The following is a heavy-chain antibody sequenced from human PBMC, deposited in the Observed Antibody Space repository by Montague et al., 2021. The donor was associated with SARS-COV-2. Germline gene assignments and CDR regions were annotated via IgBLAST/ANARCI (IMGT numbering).Heavy chain of an antibody. V-gene: IGHV2-5*05. Sequence: PALVKPTQTLTLTCTFSGFSLSSGGVGVGWIRQPPGKALEWVALIYWDDDKRYGPSLKSRLTMTKDTSENQVYLTMTNMDPVDTATYYCAHYYYGSGTYFDFDYWGQGTLVTVSS. J-gene: IGHJ4*02. CDR1: GFSLSSGGVG. CDR2: IYWDDDK. D-gene: IGHD3-10*01. CDR3: AHYYYGSGTYFDFDY.